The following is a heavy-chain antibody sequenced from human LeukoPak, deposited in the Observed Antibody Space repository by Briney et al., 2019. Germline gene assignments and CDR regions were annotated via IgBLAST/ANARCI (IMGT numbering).Heavy chain of an antibody. CDR3: TRDGLHTAHCYY. Sequence: PGGSLRLSCAASGFTFSTNTMNWVRQAPGKGLEWVSTVSDSRDVHYSDSVKGRFTISRDNAKNSLYLQMNSLRDEDTAVYYCTRDGLHTAHCYYWGQGALWTVSS. V-gene: IGHV3-48*02. CDR2: VSDSRDV. J-gene: IGHJ4*02. D-gene: IGHD5-18*01. CDR1: GFTFSTNT.